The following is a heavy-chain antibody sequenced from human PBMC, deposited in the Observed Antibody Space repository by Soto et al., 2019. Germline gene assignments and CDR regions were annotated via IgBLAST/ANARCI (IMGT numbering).Heavy chain of an antibody. D-gene: IGHD1-1*01. CDR3: AKDSVSYNRIYDPCDI. V-gene: IGHV3-23*01. J-gene: IGHJ3*02. CDR2: IGGDGGAT. Sequence: EVLLLESGGGLVQPGGSLRLSCAASGFTFSDYAMSWVRQAPGKGLEWVSVIGGDGGATYYADSVKGRLTVSRDNSKNTLYLQMDSLRAEDTAVYYCAKDSVSYNRIYDPCDIWGQGTMVTVSS. CDR1: GFTFSDYA.